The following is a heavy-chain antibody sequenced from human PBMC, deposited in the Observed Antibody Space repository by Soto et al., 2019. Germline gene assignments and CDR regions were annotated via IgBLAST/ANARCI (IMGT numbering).Heavy chain of an antibody. V-gene: IGHV1-18*01. J-gene: IGHJ6*02. D-gene: IGHD3-10*01. CDR1: GYTFTNYG. CDR3: AREGYYYGSGSYSPPRYYGMDV. Sequence: QIQLVQSGAEVKKAGASVKVSCKASGYTFTNYGISWVRQALGQGLEWMGWISAYNDNTNYAQKFQGRVTLTTDTSTRTAYMELRSLTSDDTAVYYCAREGYYYGSGSYSPPRYYGMDVWGQGTTVTFFS. CDR2: ISAYNDNT.